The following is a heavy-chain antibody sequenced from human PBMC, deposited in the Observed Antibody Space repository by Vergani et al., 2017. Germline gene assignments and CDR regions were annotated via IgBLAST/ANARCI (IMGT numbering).Heavy chain of an antibody. CDR2: IWYDGSNK. CDR3: ARQMTGSFREFDP. Sequence: QVQLVESGGGVVQPGRSLRLSCAASGFTFSSYGMHWVRQAPGKGLEWVAVIWYDGSNKYYADSVEGRFTISRDNSKNTLYLQMNSLRAEDTAVYYCARQMTGSFREFDPWGQGTLVTVSS. V-gene: IGHV3-33*08. J-gene: IGHJ5*02. CDR1: GFTFSSYG. D-gene: IGHD3-9*01.